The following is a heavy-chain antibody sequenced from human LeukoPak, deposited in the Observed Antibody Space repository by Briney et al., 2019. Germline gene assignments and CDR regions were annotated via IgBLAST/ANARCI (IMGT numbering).Heavy chain of an antibody. V-gene: IGHV1-69*06. CDR3: ARDLTPYYYDSSGYGPFDI. Sequence: ASVKVSCKASGGTFNNYAFSWMRQAPGQGLEWMGGLIPIFGTANYAQKFQGRVTITADKSTSTAYMELRSLRSDDTAVYYCARDLTPYYYDSSGYGPFDIWGQGTRVTVSS. J-gene: IGHJ3*02. CDR1: GGTFNNYA. D-gene: IGHD3-22*01. CDR2: LIPIFGTA.